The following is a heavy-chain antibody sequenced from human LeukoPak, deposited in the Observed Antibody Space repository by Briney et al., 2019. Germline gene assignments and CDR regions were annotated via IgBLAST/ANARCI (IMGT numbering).Heavy chain of an antibody. Sequence: SETLSLTCAVYGGSFSGYYWSWIRQPPGKGLEWIGEINHSGSTNYNLSLKSRVTISVDTSKNQFSLKLSSVTAADTAVYYCARFRVGGSSGYYFDYWGQGTLVTVSS. D-gene: IGHD3-22*01. CDR2: INHSGST. CDR3: ARFRVGGSSGYYFDY. J-gene: IGHJ4*02. V-gene: IGHV4-34*01. CDR1: GGSFSGYY.